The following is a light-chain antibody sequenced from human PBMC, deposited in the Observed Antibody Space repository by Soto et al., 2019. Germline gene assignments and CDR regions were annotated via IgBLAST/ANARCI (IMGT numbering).Light chain of an antibody. CDR2: DVS. CDR1: SRDVGGYNY. CDR3: TSYTSSITYV. V-gene: IGLV2-14*01. J-gene: IGLJ1*01. Sequence: SALTQPASVSGSPGQSITISCTGTSRDVGGYNYVSWYQQHPGKAPKLMIYDVSNRPSGVSSRFSGSKSGNTASLTISGLQAEDEADYYCTSYTSSITYVFVTGTKVTVL.